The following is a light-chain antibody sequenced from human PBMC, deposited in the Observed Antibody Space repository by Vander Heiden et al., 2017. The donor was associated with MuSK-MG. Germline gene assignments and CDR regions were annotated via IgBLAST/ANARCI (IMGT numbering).Light chain of an antibody. CDR2: LAY. V-gene: IGKV2-28*01. J-gene: IGKJ1*01. CDR3: SQAIETPPT. Sequence: DLLMTQSPLSLPFTPGGPASTYCRSRHCLLHTHAYTYLDWYLQKPGQSPQLLIYLAYNRASGVPDRFSGSGSGPDFTLKISRVEAEDVGVYYCSQAIETPPTFGQGTKVEIK. CDR1: HCLLHTHAYTY.